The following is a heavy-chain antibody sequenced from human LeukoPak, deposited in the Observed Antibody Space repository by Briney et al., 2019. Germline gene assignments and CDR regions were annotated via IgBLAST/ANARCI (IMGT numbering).Heavy chain of an antibody. Sequence: SETLSLTCAVSGYSISSGYYWGWIRQPPGKGLEWIGSIYHSGSTYYNPSLKSRVTISVDTSKNQFSLKLSSVTAADTAVYYCARLPPTRYYYHYYYMDVWGKGTTVTVSS. CDR3: ARLPPTRYYYHYYYMDV. V-gene: IGHV4-38-2*01. CDR2: IYHSGST. J-gene: IGHJ6*03. CDR1: GYSISSGYY.